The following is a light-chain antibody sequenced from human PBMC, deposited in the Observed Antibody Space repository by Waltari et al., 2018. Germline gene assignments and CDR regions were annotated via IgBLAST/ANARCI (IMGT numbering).Light chain of an antibody. CDR3: TSYTASSTLV. CDR2: EVR. J-gene: IGLJ3*02. V-gene: IGLV2-14*01. CDR1: SSDVGGYNF. Sequence: QSALIQPASVSGSPGQSITISCPGTSSDVGGYNFVSWYQHHPGKAPKLLIYEVRDRASGVSSRFFGSKTGNRASLTISGLLPEDEADYFCTSYTASSTLVFGGGTKVTVL.